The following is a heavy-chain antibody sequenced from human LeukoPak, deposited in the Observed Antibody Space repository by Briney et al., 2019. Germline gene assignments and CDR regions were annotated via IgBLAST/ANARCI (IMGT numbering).Heavy chain of an antibody. D-gene: IGHD3-16*02. J-gene: IGHJ6*02. CDR2: INHSGST. V-gene: IGHV4-34*01. CDR3: ALSYYYGMDV. CDR1: GGSFSGYY. Sequence: SETLSLTCAVYGGSFSGYYWSWIRQPPGKGLEWIGEINHSGSTNYNPSLKSRVTISVDTSKDQFSLKLSSVTAADTAVYYCALSYYYGMDVWGQGTTVTVSS.